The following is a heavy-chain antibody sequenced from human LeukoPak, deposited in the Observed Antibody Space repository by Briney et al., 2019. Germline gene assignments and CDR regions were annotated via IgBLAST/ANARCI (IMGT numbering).Heavy chain of an antibody. Sequence: GGSLRLSCAASGFTFSSYAMSWVRQAPGKGLEWVAGIKHDGSEKYYVDPVRGRFTISRDNTMNSLYLQMSSLRAEDTAVYYCATDRGWRTSGYYLYYFEHWGQGTLVTYSS. CDR2: IKHDGSEK. CDR3: ATDRGWRTSGYYLYYFEH. J-gene: IGHJ4*02. D-gene: IGHD3-3*01. V-gene: IGHV3-7*01. CDR1: GFTFSSYA.